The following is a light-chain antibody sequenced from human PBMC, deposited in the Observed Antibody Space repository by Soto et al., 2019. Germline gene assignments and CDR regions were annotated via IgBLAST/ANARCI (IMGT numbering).Light chain of an antibody. CDR3: QQYNNWPAIT. Sequence: EVVMTQSPATLSVSPGERATLSCGASQSVRSNLAWYQQKPGQAPRLLIYGASNRISGIPATFSGSGSGTEFTLTISSLQSEDFAVYYCQQYNNWPAITFGQGTRLEIK. CDR2: GAS. J-gene: IGKJ5*01. CDR1: QSVRSN. V-gene: IGKV3D-15*01.